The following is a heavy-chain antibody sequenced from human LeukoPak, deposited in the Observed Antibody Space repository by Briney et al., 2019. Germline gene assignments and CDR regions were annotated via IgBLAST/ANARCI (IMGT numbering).Heavy chain of an antibody. CDR3: ANLGSIDY. CDR2: ISSSSSYI. Sequence: GGSLRLSRAASGFTFSSYSMNWVRQAPGKGLEWVSSISSSSSYIYYADSVKGRFTISRDNAKNSLYLQMNSLRAENTAVYYCANLGSIDYWGQGTLVTVSS. CDR1: GFTFSSYS. D-gene: IGHD6-6*01. V-gene: IGHV3-21*01. J-gene: IGHJ4*02.